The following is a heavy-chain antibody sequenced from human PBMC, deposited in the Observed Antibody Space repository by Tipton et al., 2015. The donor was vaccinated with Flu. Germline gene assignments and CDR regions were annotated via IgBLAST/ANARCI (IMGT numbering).Heavy chain of an antibody. V-gene: IGHV4-61*01. CDR2: IYYSGST. J-gene: IGHJ6*02. CDR1: GGSISSSSYY. CDR3: ARDGGIVGVKGGMDV. Sequence: TLSLTCTVSGGSISSSSYYWSWIRQPPGKGLEWIGYIYYSGSTNYNPSLKSRVTISVDTSKNQFSLKLSSVTAAETAVYYCARDGGIVGVKGGMDVWGQGTTVTVSS. D-gene: IGHD1-26*01.